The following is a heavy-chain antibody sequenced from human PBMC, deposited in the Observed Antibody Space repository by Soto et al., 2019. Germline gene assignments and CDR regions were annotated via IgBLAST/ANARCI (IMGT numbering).Heavy chain of an antibody. CDR3: ARRQQGELYGMDA. CDR1: GFTFSIYA. J-gene: IGHJ6*02. Sequence: EVQLVESGGGLVQPGGYLRLSCAASGFTFSIYAMHWVRQAPGKGLEYVSAISSNGVSTYYANSVKGRVTISRDNSKNTLYLQMGSLRAEDMAVYYCARRQQGELYGMDAWGQGTTVTVSS. CDR2: ISSNGVST. V-gene: IGHV3-64*01. D-gene: IGHD1-26*01.